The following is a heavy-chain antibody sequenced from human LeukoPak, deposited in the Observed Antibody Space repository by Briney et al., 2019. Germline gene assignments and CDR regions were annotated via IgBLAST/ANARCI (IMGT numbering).Heavy chain of an antibody. D-gene: IGHD3-22*01. Sequence: SETLSLTCTVSGYSISSGYYWGWIRQPPGKGLEWIGSIYHSESTYYNPSLKSRVTISVDTSKNQFSLKLSSVTAADTAVYYCARDLDYYDSSGYYYRNWFDPWGQGTLVTVSS. CDR3: ARDLDYYDSSGYYYRNWFDP. CDR2: IYHSEST. CDR1: GYSISSGYY. J-gene: IGHJ5*02. V-gene: IGHV4-38-2*02.